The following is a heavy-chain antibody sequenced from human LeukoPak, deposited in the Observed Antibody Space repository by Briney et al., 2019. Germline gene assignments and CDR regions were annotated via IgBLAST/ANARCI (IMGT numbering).Heavy chain of an antibody. J-gene: IGHJ4*01. CDR3: ARRKRGSGGPFDS. CDR1: GGSISDCY. CDR2: MDYSGSA. Sequence: PSETLSLTCSVSGGSISDCYWSWIRLSPGTGLEWIGYMDYSGSAAYNPSLRGRVTISIDTSKKQFSLEVTSVTAADTAVYFCARRKRGSGGPFDSWGHGTLVTVSS. V-gene: IGHV4-59*08. D-gene: IGHD6-19*01.